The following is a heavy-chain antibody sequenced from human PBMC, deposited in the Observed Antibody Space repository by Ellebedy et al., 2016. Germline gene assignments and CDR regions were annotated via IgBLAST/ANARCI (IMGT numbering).Heavy chain of an antibody. J-gene: IGHJ4*02. D-gene: IGHD4-17*01. CDR1: GFAFSNFF. CDR2: ISGGGDIT. V-gene: IGHV3-23*01. Sequence: GESLKISXVASGFAFSNFFMTWVRQAPGGGLECVSTISGGGDITVSADSVKGRFTISRDNSRNTLYLQMNSLRAEDTAVYYCYYGHYSGSWGQGTLVTVSS. CDR3: YYGHYSGS.